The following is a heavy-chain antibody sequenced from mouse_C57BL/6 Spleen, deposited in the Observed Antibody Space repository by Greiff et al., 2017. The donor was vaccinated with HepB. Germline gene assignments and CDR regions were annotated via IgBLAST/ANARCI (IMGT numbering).Heavy chain of an antibody. V-gene: IGHV1-61*01. CDR3: ASGAAQATSFAY. CDR1: GYTFTSYW. CDR2: IYPSDSET. D-gene: IGHD3-2*02. J-gene: IGHJ3*01. Sequence: QVHVKQPGAELVRPGSSVKLSCKASGYTFTSYWMDWVKQRPGQGLEWIGNIYPSDSETHYNQKFKDKATLTVDKSSSTAYMQLSSLTSEDSAVYYCASGAAQATSFAYWGQGTLVTVSA.